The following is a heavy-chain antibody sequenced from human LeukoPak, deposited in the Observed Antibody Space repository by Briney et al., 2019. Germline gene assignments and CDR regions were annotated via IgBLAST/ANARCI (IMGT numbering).Heavy chain of an antibody. CDR1: GGSISSGGYY. V-gene: IGHV4-31*03. J-gene: IGHJ4*02. D-gene: IGHD7-27*01. Sequence: PSQTLSLTCTVSGGSISSGGYYWSWIRQHPGEGLGWIGYIYYSGSNYYNPSRKSRITISVYTSKNQFSLKLRSVTAADAAVYYCARGFRTGDNVIFDYWGQGTLVTVSS. CDR3: ARGFRTGDNVIFDY. CDR2: IYYSGSN.